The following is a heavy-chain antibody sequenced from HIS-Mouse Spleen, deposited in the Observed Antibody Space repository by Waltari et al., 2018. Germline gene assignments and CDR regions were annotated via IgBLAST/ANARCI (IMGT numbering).Heavy chain of an antibody. CDR1: GYTVTRHA. Sequence: QVQLGQSGAEVKKPGASVKVPCKASGYTVTRHATNCVRPATGQGLELMGCMNPNSGNTGYAQKFQGRVTMTRNTSMSTAYMELSSLRSEDTAVYYCARVYYDFWSGYYYWGQGTLVTVSS. V-gene: IGHV1-8*01. D-gene: IGHD3-3*01. CDR3: ARVYYDFWSGYYY. J-gene: IGHJ4*02. CDR2: MNPNSGNT.